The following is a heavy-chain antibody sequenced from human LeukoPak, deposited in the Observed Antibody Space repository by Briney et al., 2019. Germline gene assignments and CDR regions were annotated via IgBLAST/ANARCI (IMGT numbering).Heavy chain of an antibody. D-gene: IGHD3-16*01. Sequence: GGSLRLSCAASGFTFSSYSMNWVRQAPGKGLEWVSYISSSSSTIYYADSVKGRFTISRDNAKNSLYLQMNSLRAEDTAVYYWARDWGITTGAFDIWGQGTMVTVSS. CDR2: ISSSSSTI. V-gene: IGHV3-48*01. CDR3: ARDWGITTGAFDI. J-gene: IGHJ3*02. CDR1: GFTFSSYS.